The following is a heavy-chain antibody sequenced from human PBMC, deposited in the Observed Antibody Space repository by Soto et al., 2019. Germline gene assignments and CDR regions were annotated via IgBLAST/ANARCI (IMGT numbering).Heavy chain of an antibody. CDR2: INAGNGNT. CDR3: ARDRTVLRFLEWLGASNWFDP. J-gene: IGHJ5*02. Sequence: ASVKVSCKASGYTFTSYALHWVRQAPGQRLEWMGWINAGNGNTKYSQKFQGRVTITRDTSASTAYMELSSLRSEDTAVYYCARDRTVLRFLEWLGASNWFDPWGQGTLVTVS. V-gene: IGHV1-3*01. CDR1: GYTFTSYA. D-gene: IGHD3-3*01.